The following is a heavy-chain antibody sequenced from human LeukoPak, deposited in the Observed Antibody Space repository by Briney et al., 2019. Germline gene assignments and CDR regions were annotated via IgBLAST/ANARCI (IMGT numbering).Heavy chain of an antibody. J-gene: IGHJ3*02. CDR1: GFTFSSYA. CDR3: ARDFCTRTTCPERPFDI. D-gene: IGHD1/OR15-1a*01. CDR2: ISSNGANT. V-gene: IGHV3-64*02. Sequence: GESLRLSCAASGFTFSSYAMHWVRQAPGKGLEYVSAISSNGANTYYVDSVKGRFIMSRDNSNNILYPQMGSLRGEDTAVYFCARDFCTRTTCPERPFDIWGQGTMVTVSA.